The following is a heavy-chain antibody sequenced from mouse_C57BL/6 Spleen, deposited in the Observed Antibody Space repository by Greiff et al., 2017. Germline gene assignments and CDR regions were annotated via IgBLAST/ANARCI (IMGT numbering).Heavy chain of an antibody. CDR1: GYSFTGYY. CDR3: ASPRYFEV. J-gene: IGHJ1*03. Sequence: VQLQQSGPELVKPGASVKISCKASGYSFTGYYMNWVKQSPEKSLEWIGEINPSTGGTTYNQKFKAKATLTVDKSSSTAYMQLKSLTSEDSAVYYCASPRYFEVWGTGTTVTVSS. CDR2: INPSTGGT. V-gene: IGHV1-42*01.